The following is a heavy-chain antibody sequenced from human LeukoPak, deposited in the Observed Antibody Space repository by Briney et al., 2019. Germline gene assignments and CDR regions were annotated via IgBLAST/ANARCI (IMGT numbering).Heavy chain of an antibody. D-gene: IGHD5-18*01. CDR2: INHSGST. Sequence: PSQTLSLTCAVYGGSFSGYYWSWIRQPPGKGLEWIGEINHSGSTNYNPSLKSRVTISVDTSKNQFSLKLSSVTAADTAVYYCARVRIQLWLRVYFDYWGQGTLVTVSS. CDR1: GGSFSGYY. V-gene: IGHV4-34*01. J-gene: IGHJ4*02. CDR3: ARVRIQLWLRVYFDY.